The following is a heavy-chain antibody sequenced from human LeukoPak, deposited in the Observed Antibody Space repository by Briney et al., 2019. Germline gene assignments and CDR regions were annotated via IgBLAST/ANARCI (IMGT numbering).Heavy chain of an antibody. CDR3: ARGGYYGSGNDFRFDP. CDR2: INHSGIT. CDR1: GRSFSGYY. D-gene: IGHD3-10*01. J-gene: IGHJ5*02. V-gene: IGHV4-34*01. Sequence: SETLSLTCAVYGRSFSGYYWTWIRQTPGKGLEWIGEINHSGITDYNPSLRSRVTISVDTSKNQFSLKLSSVTAADTAVYYCARGGYYGSGNDFRFDPWGQGTLVTVSS.